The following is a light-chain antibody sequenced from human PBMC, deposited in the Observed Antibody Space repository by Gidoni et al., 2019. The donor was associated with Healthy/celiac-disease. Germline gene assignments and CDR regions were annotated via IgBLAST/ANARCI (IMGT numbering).Light chain of an antibody. CDR3: QQYDNLPPYT. CDR1: QDISNY. CDR2: DAS. V-gene: IGKV1-33*01. Sequence: DIQMTHSLSSLSASVGARVTITCQASQDISNYLNWYQQKPGKAPKLLIYDASNLETGVPSRCSGSGSGTDFTFTISSLQPEDIATYYCQQYDNLPPYTFGQGTKLEIK. J-gene: IGKJ2*01.